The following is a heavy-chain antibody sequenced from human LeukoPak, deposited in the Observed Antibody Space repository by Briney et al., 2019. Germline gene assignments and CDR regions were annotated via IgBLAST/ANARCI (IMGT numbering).Heavy chain of an antibody. CDR3: ARSQASGTYSGGY. CDR2: INPNSGGT. Sequence: GASVKVSCKASGYTFTAYYMHWVRQAPGQGLEWMGWINPNSGGTNYAQKFQDRVTTTRDASISTAYMELNRLRSDDTAVYYCARSQASGTYSGGYWGQGTLVTVSS. D-gene: IGHD3-10*01. J-gene: IGHJ4*02. CDR1: GYTFTAYY. V-gene: IGHV1-2*02.